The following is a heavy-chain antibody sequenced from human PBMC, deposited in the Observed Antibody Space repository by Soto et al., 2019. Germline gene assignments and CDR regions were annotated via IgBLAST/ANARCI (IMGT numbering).Heavy chain of an antibody. CDR2: IWWHGRDI. J-gene: IGHJ4*02. Sequence: QVQVVESGGGVVQPGRSLRLSCTASGFSFSDYVMHWVRQPPGKGLEWVAVIWWHGRDIFYEGSVKGRFTISRDNSKNTLYLQMNRLRVEDTAVYYWGRDQGGQSGNFIFDNWGQGTLVTVSS. V-gene: IGHV3-33*01. D-gene: IGHD1-26*01. CDR1: GFSFSDYV. CDR3: GRDQGGQSGNFIFDN.